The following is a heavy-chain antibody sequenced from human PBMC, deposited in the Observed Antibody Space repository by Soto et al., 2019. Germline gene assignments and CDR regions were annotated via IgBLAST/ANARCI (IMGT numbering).Heavy chain of an antibody. D-gene: IGHD3-10*01. CDR3: ARGYGSGSNVLDY. Sequence: QVQLQESGPGLVKPSETLSLTCTVSGGSISNYYWGWIRQPPGKGLEWIGYIYYSGSTNYNPSLKSRLTISLATSKKQCSLKLSSVTAADTAVYYCARGYGSGSNVLDYWGQGTLVTVPS. J-gene: IGHJ4*02. CDR2: IYYSGST. V-gene: IGHV4-59*01. CDR1: GGSISNYY.